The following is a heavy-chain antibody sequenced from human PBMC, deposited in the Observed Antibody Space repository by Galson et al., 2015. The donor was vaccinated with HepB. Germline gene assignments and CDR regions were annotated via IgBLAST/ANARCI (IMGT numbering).Heavy chain of an antibody. V-gene: IGHV5-51*03. D-gene: IGHD2-2*01. CDR2: IYPGDSDT. CDR3: ARRGREDIVVVPAAYGDAFDI. CDR1: GYSFTSYW. J-gene: IGHJ3*02. Sequence: QSGAEVKKPGESLKISCKGSGYSFTSYWIGWVRQMPGKGLEWMGIIYPGDSDTRYSPSFQGQVTISADKSISTAYLQWSSLKASDTAMYYCARRGREDIVVVPAAYGDAFDIWGQGTMVTVSS.